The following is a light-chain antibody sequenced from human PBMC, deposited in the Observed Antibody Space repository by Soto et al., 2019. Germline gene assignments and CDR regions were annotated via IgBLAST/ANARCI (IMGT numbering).Light chain of an antibody. CDR1: SSDVGDYNY. Sequence: QSVLTQPPSASGSPGQSVTISCTGTSSDVGDYNYVSWYQQHPGKAPKLMLYEVTKRPSGVPDRFSGSKSGNTPSLTVSGLQAEDEADYYCSSYAGSNNFVVFGGGTQLTVL. CDR3: SSYAGSNNFVV. CDR2: EVT. V-gene: IGLV2-8*01. J-gene: IGLJ2*01.